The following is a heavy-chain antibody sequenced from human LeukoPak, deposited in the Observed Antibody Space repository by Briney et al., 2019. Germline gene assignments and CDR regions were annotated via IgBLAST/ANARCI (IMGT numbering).Heavy chain of an antibody. CDR2: IYYSGST. V-gene: IGHV4-59*08. CDR1: VPSSSSYY. CDR3: ARHGIIFGYDY. Sequence: SQTLSRTCTVWVPSSSSYYWSWIPQPPPNALEWIGYIYYSGSTNYNPSLKSRVTISVDTSKNQFSLELSSVTAADTAVYYCARHGIIFGYDYWGQGTLATVSS. J-gene: IGHJ4*02. D-gene: IGHD3-3*02.